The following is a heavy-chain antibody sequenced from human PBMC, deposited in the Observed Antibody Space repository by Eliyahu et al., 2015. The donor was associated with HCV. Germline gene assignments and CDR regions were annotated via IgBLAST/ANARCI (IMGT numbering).Heavy chain of an antibody. CDR3: ARHAGNAFDI. V-gene: IGHV4-39*01. CDR1: GGSISSSSYY. CDR2: IYFWWGT. Sequence: QLQLQESGPGLVKPSETLSLTCTVSGGSISSSSYYWGWIRQPPGKGLGVVWGIYFWWGTHYNPSLKSRVTISVDTSKNQFSLKLSSVTAADTAVYYCARHAGNAFDIWGQGTMVTVSS. J-gene: IGHJ3*02.